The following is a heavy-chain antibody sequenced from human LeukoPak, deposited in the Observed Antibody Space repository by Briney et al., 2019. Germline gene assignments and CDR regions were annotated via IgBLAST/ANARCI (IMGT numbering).Heavy chain of an antibody. CDR2: IRYDGSNK. D-gene: IGHD6-13*01. J-gene: IGHJ4*02. CDR3: ARDLTYNSWYYFDS. Sequence: GGSLRLSCAVSGFTFSSYGMHWVRQAPGKGLEWAAFIRYDGSNKYYADSVKGRFTTSRDNSKNTLYLQMNSLRAEDTAVYYCARDLTYNSWYYFDSWGQGTLVTVSS. CDR1: GFTFSSYG. V-gene: IGHV3-30*02.